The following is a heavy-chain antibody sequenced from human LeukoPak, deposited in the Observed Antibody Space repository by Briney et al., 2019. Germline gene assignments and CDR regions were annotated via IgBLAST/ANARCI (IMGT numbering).Heavy chain of an antibody. CDR2: IYYSGSS. D-gene: IGHD2-21*01. J-gene: IGHJ4*02. V-gene: IGHV4-39*07. Sequence: SETLSLTCSVSGGSISSSSSYWGWIRQPPGKGLEWIGSIYYSGSSFDNPALKSRVTISVDTSKNQFSLKLSSVTAADTAVYYCARGVVIAPQTFDYWGQGTLVTVSS. CDR3: ARGVVIAPQTFDY. CDR1: GGSISSSSSY.